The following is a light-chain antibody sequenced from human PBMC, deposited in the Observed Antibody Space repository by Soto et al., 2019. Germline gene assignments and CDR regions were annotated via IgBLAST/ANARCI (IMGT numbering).Light chain of an antibody. CDR1: QSVFDSLHNKNQ. CDR3: HQYYRPPFT. V-gene: IGKV4-1*01. J-gene: IGKJ3*01. CDR2: WAS. Sequence: DIVLTQSPDSLAVSLGERATINCKSSQSVFDSLHNKNQLGWYQQRPGQPPKLLISWASTRGSVVPDRFSGSVSSTDFTLTISSLQDEDVAVYYCHQYYRPPFTFGPGSKVDIK.